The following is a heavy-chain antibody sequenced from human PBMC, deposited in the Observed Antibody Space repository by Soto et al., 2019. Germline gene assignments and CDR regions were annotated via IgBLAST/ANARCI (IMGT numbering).Heavy chain of an antibody. Sequence: GGSLRLSCAASGFTFSGSAMHWVRQASGKGLEWVGRIRSKANGYATAYAASVKGRFTISRDDSKNTAYLQMNSLKIEDTAVYYCTRLGGGYYDIPHWGQGTLVTVSS. J-gene: IGHJ4*02. CDR1: GFTFSGSA. CDR2: IRSKANGYAT. D-gene: IGHD3-9*01. CDR3: TRLGGGYYDIPH. V-gene: IGHV3-73*01.